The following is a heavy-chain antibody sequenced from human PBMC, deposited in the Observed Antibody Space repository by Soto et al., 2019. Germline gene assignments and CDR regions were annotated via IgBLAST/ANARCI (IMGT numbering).Heavy chain of an antibody. CDR3: ARDSTVTPPTNAFDI. V-gene: IGHV4-31*03. Sequence: QVQLQESGPGLVKPSQTLSLTCTVSGGSISSGGYYWSWIRQHPGKGLEWIGYIYYSGSTYYNPSLKSRVTISVDTSKNQFSLKLSSVTAADTAVYYCARDSTVTPPTNAFDIWGQGTMVTVSS. CDR2: IYYSGST. J-gene: IGHJ3*02. D-gene: IGHD4-17*01. CDR1: GGSISSGGYY.